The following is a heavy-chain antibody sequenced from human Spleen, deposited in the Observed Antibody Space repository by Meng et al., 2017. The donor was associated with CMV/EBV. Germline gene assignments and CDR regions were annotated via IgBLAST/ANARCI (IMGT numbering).Heavy chain of an antibody. D-gene: IGHD2-2*01. CDR2: IWYDGSNK. Sequence: GESLKISCAASGFTFSSYGMHWVRQAPGKGLEWVAVIWYDGSNKYYADSVKGRFTISRDNSKNTLYLQMNSLRAEDTAVYYCAKGGEYQLLAPSDYWGQGTLVTVSS. V-gene: IGHV3-33*06. CDR3: AKGGEYQLLAPSDY. J-gene: IGHJ4*02. CDR1: GFTFSSYG.